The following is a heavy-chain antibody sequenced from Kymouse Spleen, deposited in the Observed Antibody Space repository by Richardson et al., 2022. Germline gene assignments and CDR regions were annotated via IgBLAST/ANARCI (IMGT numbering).Heavy chain of an antibody. CDR2: ISGSGGST. Sequence: EVQLVESGGGLVQPGGSLRLSCAASGFTFSSYAMSWVRQAPGKGLEWVSAISGSGGSTYYADSVKGRFTISRDNSKNTLYLQMNSLRAEDTAVYYCAKDMVRGVTPYYYYGMDVWGQGTTVTVSS. CDR1: GFTFSSYA. J-gene: IGHJ6*02. CDR3: AKDMVRGVTPYYYYGMDV. D-gene: IGHD3-10*01. V-gene: IGHV3-23*04.